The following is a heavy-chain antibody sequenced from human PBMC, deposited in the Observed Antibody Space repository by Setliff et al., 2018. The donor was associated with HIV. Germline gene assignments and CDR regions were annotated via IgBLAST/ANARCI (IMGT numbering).Heavy chain of an antibody. CDR1: AYTFTTYD. V-gene: IGHV1-8*01. J-gene: IGHJ4*02. Sequence: ASVKVSCKASAYTFTTYDINWVRQATGQRLEWMGWMNPNSGDTAYAQKFQGRVTITADESTNTFQMELSSLRSEDTAVFYCARGRIAGVLDSWGQGTLVTVSS. D-gene: IGHD1-26*01. CDR2: MNPNSGDT. CDR3: ARGRIAGVLDS.